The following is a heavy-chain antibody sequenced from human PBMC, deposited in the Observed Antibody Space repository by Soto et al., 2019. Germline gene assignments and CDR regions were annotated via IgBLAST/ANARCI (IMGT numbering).Heavy chain of an antibody. CDR2: IYHSGST. D-gene: IGHD2-2*02. CDR3: ARGLHCSSTSCYRWFDP. CDR1: GGSISSSNW. V-gene: IGHV4-4*02. Sequence: SETLSLTCAVSGGSISSSNWWSWVRQPPGKGLEWIGEIYHSGSTNYNPSLKSRVTISVDKSKNQFSLKLSSVTAADTAVYYCARGLHCSSTSCYRWFDPWGQGTLVTVSS. J-gene: IGHJ5*02.